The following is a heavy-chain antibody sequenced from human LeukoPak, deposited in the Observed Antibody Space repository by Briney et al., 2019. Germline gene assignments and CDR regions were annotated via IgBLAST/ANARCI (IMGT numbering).Heavy chain of an antibody. CDR3: ARDLGAIFYYYGMDV. V-gene: IGHV3-7*01. J-gene: IGHJ6*02. D-gene: IGHD1-26*01. CDR1: GFTFSSYW. Sequence: GGSLRLSCAASGFTFSSYWMSWVRQAPGKGLEWVANIKQDGSEKYYVDSVKGRFTISRDNAMNSLYLQMNSLRAEDTAVYYCARDLGAIFYYYGMDVWGQGTTVTVSS. CDR2: IKQDGSEK.